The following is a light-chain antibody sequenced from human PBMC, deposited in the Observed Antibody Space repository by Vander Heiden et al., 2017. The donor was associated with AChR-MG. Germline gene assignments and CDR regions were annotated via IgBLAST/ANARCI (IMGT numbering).Light chain of an antibody. CDR3: QQYNTYWT. CDR1: QSISSR. J-gene: IGKJ1*01. CDR2: KAS. V-gene: IGKV1-5*03. Sequence: DIQMPQSPSTLSASVGDRPTITYRASQSISSRLAWYQRQLLIYKASSLESGVPSRFSGSGSGTEFTLTISSLQPDDFATYYWQQYNTYWTFGQGTKVEIK.